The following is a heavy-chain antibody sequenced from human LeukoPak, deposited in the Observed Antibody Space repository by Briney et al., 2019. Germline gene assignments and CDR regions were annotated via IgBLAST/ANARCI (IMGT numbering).Heavy chain of an antibody. CDR1: GGSISSSSYY. J-gene: IGHJ3*02. CDR2: IYYSGST. V-gene: IGHV4-39*07. CDR3: ARGHDRVSAFDI. D-gene: IGHD3-10*02. Sequence: SETLSLTCTVSGGSISSSSYYWGWIRQPPGKGLEWIGSIYYSGSTYYNPSLKSRVTISVDTSKNQFSLKLSSVTAADTAVYYCARGHDRVSAFDIWGQGTMVTVSS.